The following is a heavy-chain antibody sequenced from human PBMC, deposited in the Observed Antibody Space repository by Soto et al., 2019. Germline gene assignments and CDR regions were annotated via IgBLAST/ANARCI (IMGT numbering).Heavy chain of an antibody. Sequence: QVQLQESGPGLVKPSQTLSLTCTVSGGSISSGDYYWSWIRQPPGKGLEWIGYIYYSGSTYYNPSLKGRVTILVDTSKNQFSLKLSSVTAADTAVYYCARDRSPSDWGYYYYGMDVWGQGTTVTVSS. V-gene: IGHV4-30-4*01. J-gene: IGHJ6*02. D-gene: IGHD7-27*01. CDR2: IYYSGST. CDR1: GGSISSGDYY. CDR3: ARDRSPSDWGYYYYGMDV.